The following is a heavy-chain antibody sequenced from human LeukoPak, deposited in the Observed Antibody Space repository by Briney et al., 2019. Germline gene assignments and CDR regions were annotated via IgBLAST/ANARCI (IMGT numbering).Heavy chain of an antibody. Sequence: SETLSLTCSVSGGSISSYYWSWIRQPAGKGLEWIGRIYTSGSTNYNPSLKSRVTMSVDTSKDQISLNLSSVTAADTAVYYCARDSLGVRAFDIWGQGTMITVSS. V-gene: IGHV4-4*07. CDR2: IYTSGST. J-gene: IGHJ3*02. CDR1: GGSISSYY. D-gene: IGHD3-10*01. CDR3: ARDSLGVRAFDI.